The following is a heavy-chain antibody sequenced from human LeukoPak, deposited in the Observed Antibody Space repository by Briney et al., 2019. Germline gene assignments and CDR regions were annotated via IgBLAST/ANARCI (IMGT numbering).Heavy chain of an antibody. D-gene: IGHD6-13*01. CDR3: AKSSSWYDLDY. CDR1: RGSIRRGGYS. J-gene: IGHJ4*02. V-gene: IGHV4-30-4*07. CDR2: IYYSGST. Sequence: SESLSLTCALSRGSIRRGGYSWSWIRHPPGNGLEWIGYIYYSGSTCYNPSLKSRVTISVDTSKNQFSLKLSSVTAADTAVYYCAKSSSWYDLDYWGQGTLVTVSS.